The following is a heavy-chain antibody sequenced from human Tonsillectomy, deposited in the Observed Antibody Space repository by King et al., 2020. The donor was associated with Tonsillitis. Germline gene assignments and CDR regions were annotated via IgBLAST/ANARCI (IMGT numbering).Heavy chain of an antibody. CDR3: ARDSLYHFGSGSYFGNLDY. Sequence: VQLVESGGGLVQPGGSLRLSCVASGFTFSDYWMTWVRQAPGKGLEWVANVKQDGSEKYYVDSVKGRFTISTDNAKTSLYLQMRSLRDDDTAVYYCARDSLYHFGSGSYFGNLDYWGQGILVTVSS. CDR1: GFTFSDYW. J-gene: IGHJ4*02. CDR2: VKQDGSEK. D-gene: IGHD3-10*01. V-gene: IGHV3-7*03.